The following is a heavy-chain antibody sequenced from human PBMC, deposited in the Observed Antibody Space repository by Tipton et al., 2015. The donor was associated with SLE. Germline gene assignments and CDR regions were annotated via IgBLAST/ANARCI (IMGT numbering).Heavy chain of an antibody. V-gene: IGHV4-34*01. CDR3: ARGVAGYFCYCYLGV. CDR2: ISHSRTT. CDR1: GGSIGSRPYY. Sequence: LSLTCFASGGSIGSRPYYWSWIRQPPGKGLEWIGEISHSRTTNYNPSLKSRVSMSLHTSTNQFSLRLSSVTPADTAVYYCARGVAGYFCYCYLGVWGKGTTVTIPS. J-gene: IGHJ6*03.